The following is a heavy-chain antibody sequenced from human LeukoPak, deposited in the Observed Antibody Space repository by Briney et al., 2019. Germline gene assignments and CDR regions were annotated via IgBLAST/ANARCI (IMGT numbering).Heavy chain of an antibody. CDR2: INHSGST. V-gene: IGHV4-34*01. CDR3: AREAEITRFDY. Sequence: PSETLSLTCAVYGGSFSGYYRSWIRQPPGKGLEWIGEINHSGSTNYNPSLKSRITITPDTSKNQFSLQLNSVTPEDTAVYYCAREAEITRFDYWGQGTLVTVSS. J-gene: IGHJ4*02. CDR1: GGSFSGYY. D-gene: IGHD5-24*01.